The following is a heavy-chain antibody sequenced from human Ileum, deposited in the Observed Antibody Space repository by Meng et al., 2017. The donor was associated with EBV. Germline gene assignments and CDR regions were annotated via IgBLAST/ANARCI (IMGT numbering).Heavy chain of an antibody. D-gene: IGHD1-7*01. V-gene: IGHV4-4*02. Sequence: QVQPPDVAPGLVKPSGTLSLTCTVSVDSISSDIWWSCARQPPGKGLEWIGEVYHRGDTNYNPSLKSRVDISVDKSKNQFYLSLFSVTAADTAVYYCGRDQGRELINHWGQGTLVTVSS. CDR2: VYHRGDT. CDR3: GRDQGRELINH. CDR1: VDSISSDIW. J-gene: IGHJ4*02.